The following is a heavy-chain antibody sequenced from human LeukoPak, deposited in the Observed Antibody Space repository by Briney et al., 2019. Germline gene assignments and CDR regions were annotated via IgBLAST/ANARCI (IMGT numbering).Heavy chain of an antibody. Sequence: HPGGSLRLSCAASGFTFSSDGMHWVRQAPGKGLEWVAVIWYDGSNKYYADSVKGRFTISRDNSKNTLYLQMNSLRAEDTAVYYCARGGPKDYFDYWGQGTLVTVFS. V-gene: IGHV3-33*01. CDR1: GFTFSSDG. CDR3: ARGGPKDYFDY. J-gene: IGHJ4*02. CDR2: IWYDGSNK.